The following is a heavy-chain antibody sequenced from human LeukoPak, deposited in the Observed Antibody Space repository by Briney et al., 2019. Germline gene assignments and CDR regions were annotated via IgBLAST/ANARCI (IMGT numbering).Heavy chain of an antibody. D-gene: IGHD2-2*02. CDR1: GSTFSSYA. CDR2: ISYDGSNK. CDR3: ATSSYTGFDY. V-gene: IGHV3-30-3*01. J-gene: IGHJ4*02. Sequence: GRSLRLSCAASGSTFSSYAMHWVRQAPGKGLEWVAVISYDGSNKYYADSMKGRFTISRDNSKNTLYLQMNSLRAEDTAVYYCATSSYTGFDYWGQGTLVTVSS.